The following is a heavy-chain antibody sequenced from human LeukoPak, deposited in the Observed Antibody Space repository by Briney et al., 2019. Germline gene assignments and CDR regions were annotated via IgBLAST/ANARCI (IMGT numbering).Heavy chain of an antibody. D-gene: IGHD6-19*01. Sequence: PSETLSLTCTVSGGSIRSSSYIWDWIRQPPGKGLKWIGRISYSGSTYYNPSLKSRVTISVDTSKNQFSLKLSSVTAADTAVYYCARVFSSGWYGPNRSYYYYYMDVWGKGTTVTISS. V-gene: IGHV4-39*07. CDR2: ISYSGST. J-gene: IGHJ6*03. CDR1: GGSIRSSSYI. CDR3: ARVFSSGWYGPNRSYYYYYMDV.